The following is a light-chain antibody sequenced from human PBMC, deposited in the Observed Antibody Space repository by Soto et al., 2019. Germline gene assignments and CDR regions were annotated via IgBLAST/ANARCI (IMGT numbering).Light chain of an antibody. V-gene: IGKV1-5*01. CDR1: QSISRW. CDR3: QQYNRYSTWT. Sequence: DIQMTQSPSTLSASVGDRVTIACRASQSISRWLAWYQQKPGKAPKVLLWDASSLQRGVPSRFSGSGSGTEFTLTISSLQPDDFATYYCQQYNRYSTWTFGLGTKVDIK. J-gene: IGKJ1*01. CDR2: DAS.